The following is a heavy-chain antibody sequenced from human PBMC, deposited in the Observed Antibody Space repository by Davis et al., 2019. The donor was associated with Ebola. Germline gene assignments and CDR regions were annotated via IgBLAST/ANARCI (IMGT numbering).Heavy chain of an antibody. J-gene: IGHJ5*02. CDR2: IYYSGNT. V-gene: IGHV4-39*07. Sequence: PSETLSLTCTVSGGSISSSSYYWGWIRQPPGKGLEWIGSIYYSGNTNYNPSLKSRVTISVDKSKNQFSLKLSSVTAADTAVYYCARDGEYYGSGSGWFDPWGQGTLVTVSS. D-gene: IGHD3-10*01. CDR3: ARDGEYYGSGSGWFDP. CDR1: GGSISSSSYY.